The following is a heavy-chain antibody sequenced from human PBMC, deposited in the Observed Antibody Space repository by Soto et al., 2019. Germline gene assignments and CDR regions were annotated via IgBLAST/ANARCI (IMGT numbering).Heavy chain of an antibody. V-gene: IGHV3-64D*06. J-gene: IGHJ4*02. CDR3: VKPQGYYYDSTTYYSV. CDR2: ISSDVST. Sequence: GGSLRLSCSASGFSFSSYDIHWVRQAPGKGLEYVSSISSDVSTYYAVSVKGRFTISRYNSRNTLYLRMSSLRAEDTAVYYCVKPQGYYYDSTTYYSVWGQKTLVTGSS. CDR1: GFSFSSYD. D-gene: IGHD3-22*01.